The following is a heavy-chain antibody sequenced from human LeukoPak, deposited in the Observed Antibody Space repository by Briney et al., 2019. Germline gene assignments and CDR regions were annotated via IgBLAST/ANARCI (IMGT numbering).Heavy chain of an antibody. D-gene: IGHD3-22*01. V-gene: IGHV1-69*04. J-gene: IGHJ3*02. CDR3: ARDLPYDSSGYSAAFDI. CDR1: GGTFSSYT. Sequence: GASVKVSXKASGGTFSSYTISWVRQAPGQGLEWMGRIIPILGIANYAQKFQGRVTITADKSTSTAYMELSSLRSEDTAVYYCARDLPYDSSGYSAAFDIWGQGTMVTVSS. CDR2: IIPILGIA.